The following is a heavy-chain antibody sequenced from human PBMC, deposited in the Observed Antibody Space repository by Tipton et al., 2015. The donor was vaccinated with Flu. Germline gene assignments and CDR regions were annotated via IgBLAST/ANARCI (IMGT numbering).Heavy chain of an antibody. CDR2: VSHSGGA. D-gene: IGHD2-8*01. J-gene: IGHJ3*02. CDR1: GYSVNSDHY. V-gene: IGHV4-38-2*01. Sequence: TLSLTCAVSGYSVNSDHYWAWIRQPPGKGLEWIGSVSHSGGAYYNPSLKSRLRIIGDTSQNQFSLNLESVTTADTAVYYCVRYGMTYGPNGAFDIWGQGTMVSVSS. CDR3: VRYGMTYGPNGAFDI.